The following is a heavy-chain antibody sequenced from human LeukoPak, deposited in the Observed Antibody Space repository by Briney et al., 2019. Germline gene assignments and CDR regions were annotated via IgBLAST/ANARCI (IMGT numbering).Heavy chain of an antibody. J-gene: IGHJ4*02. CDR1: GFTFTDHY. CDR3: VREGEGQLSKDFDY. CDR2: IGPHSTFT. Sequence: ASVKVSCKSSGFTFTDHYIHWVRQGPGQGLEWMGYIGPHSTFTSSPQEFQGRVTMTRDASMSTAYMELTRLTSGDTAVYYCVREGEGQLSKDFDYWGQGTLVTVSS. D-gene: IGHD2/OR15-2a*01. V-gene: IGHV1-2*02.